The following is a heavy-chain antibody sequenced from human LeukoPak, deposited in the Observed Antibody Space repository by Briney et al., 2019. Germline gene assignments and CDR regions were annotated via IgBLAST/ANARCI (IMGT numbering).Heavy chain of an antibody. V-gene: IGHV3-48*02. Sequence: GGSLRLSCATSGXSFTDYPMNWVRQAPGKGLEWISNIRTTAEGAKYAYYADSVKGRVTISRDDGKNTLYLHMNSLRDDDTAVYYCATDQRYAFDYWGQGILVTVSS. CDR2: IRTTAEGAKYA. J-gene: IGHJ4*02. CDR3: ATDQRYAFDY. D-gene: IGHD3-9*01. CDR1: GXSFTDYP.